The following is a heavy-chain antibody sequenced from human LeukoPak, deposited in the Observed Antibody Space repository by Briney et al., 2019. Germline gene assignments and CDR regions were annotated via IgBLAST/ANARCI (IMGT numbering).Heavy chain of an antibody. Sequence: RAGGSLRLSCAASGFTVITNDMTWVRQAPGKGLEWVSVLYSDGNTKYADSVQGRFTISRDNSKNTLYLEMNSLSPDDTAVYYCARGVEPLAANTLAYWGQGTLVTVSS. J-gene: IGHJ4*02. CDR2: LYSDGNT. V-gene: IGHV3-53*01. CDR3: ARGVEPLAANTLAY. CDR1: GFTVITND. D-gene: IGHD1-14*01.